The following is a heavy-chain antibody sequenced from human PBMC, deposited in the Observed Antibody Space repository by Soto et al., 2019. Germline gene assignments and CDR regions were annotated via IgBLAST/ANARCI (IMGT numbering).Heavy chain of an antibody. J-gene: IGHJ6*01. CDR1: GYTVTRHN. CDR3: ARGHRITISGVVTSYGMDV. Sequence: DTVKVAGNGSGYTVTRHNINLVRHGTGQGVEWMGWMNPNSGNTGYAQKFQGRVTMTRNTSISTAYMELSSLRSEDTAVYYCARGHRITISGVVTSYGMDVWGPGTTVTVSS. D-gene: IGHD3-3*01. V-gene: IGHV1-8*01. CDR2: MNPNSGNT.